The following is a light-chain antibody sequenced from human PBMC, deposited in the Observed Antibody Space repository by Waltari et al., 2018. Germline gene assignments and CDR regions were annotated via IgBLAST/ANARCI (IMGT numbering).Light chain of an antibody. J-gene: IGKJ4*01. CDR1: QSVRSD. Sequence: EIVVTQSPATLSVSLGERATLPCRASQSVRSDFAWYRQKPGQAPRLLIYGASTRATGVPARFSGRGSGTEFTLTITSLQSEDSAVYFCQQYNNWPLTFGGGTKVEIK. V-gene: IGKV3-15*01. CDR3: QQYNNWPLT. CDR2: GAS.